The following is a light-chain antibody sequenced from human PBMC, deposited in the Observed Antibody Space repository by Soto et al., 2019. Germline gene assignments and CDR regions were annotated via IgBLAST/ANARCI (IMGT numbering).Light chain of an antibody. J-gene: IGKJ1*01. CDR1: QGIKSW. V-gene: IGKV1-12*01. CDR2: SAS. CDR3: QQDDSFPIT. Sequence: DIQMTQSPSYVSASVGDRATITCRASQGIKSWLAWYQQKPGKAPNLLIYSASSLHSGVPSRFSGSGSGTDFTLTINSLQPEDFATYYCQQDDSFPITFGQGTKVDIK.